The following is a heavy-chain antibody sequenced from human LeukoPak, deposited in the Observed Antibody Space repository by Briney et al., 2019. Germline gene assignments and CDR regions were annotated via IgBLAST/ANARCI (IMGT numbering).Heavy chain of an antibody. CDR3: AKDLMHAAADY. J-gene: IGHJ4*02. CDR1: GFNFNKYD. D-gene: IGHD6-13*01. CDR2: ISGSGGST. V-gene: IGHV3-23*01. Sequence: PGGSLRLSCAASGFNFNKYDMTWARQAPGKGLEWVSAISGSGGSTYYADSVKGRFTISRDNSKNTLYLQMNSLRAEDTAVYYCAKDLMHAAADYWGQGTLVTVSS.